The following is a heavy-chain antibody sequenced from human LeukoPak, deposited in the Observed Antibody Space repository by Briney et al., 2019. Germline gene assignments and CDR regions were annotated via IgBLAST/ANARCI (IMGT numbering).Heavy chain of an antibody. CDR3: ARDHSIGGYDGNSRRTPYYFDY. Sequence: GGSLRLSCAASGFTFSSYWMSWVRQAPGKGLEWGANIKQDGSEKYYVDSVKGRFTISRDNAKNSLYLQMNSLRAEDTAVYYCARDHSIGGYDGNSRRTPYYFDYWGQGTLVTVSS. J-gene: IGHJ4*02. CDR1: GFTFSSYW. V-gene: IGHV3-7*01. D-gene: IGHD4-23*01. CDR2: IKQDGSEK.